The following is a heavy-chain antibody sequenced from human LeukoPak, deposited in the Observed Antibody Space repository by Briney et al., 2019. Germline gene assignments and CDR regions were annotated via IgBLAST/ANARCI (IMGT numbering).Heavy chain of an antibody. Sequence: LSGRSLRLSCAASGFTFSSYAMPWVRQAPGKGLEWVAVISYDGSNKYYADSVKGRFTISRDNSKNTLYLQMNSLRAEDTAVYYCARDKYLAAAGTEAFYYYGMDVWGQGTTVTVSS. CDR2: ISYDGSNK. V-gene: IGHV3-30-3*01. J-gene: IGHJ6*02. CDR1: GFTFSSYA. CDR3: ARDKYLAAAGTEAFYYYGMDV. D-gene: IGHD6-13*01.